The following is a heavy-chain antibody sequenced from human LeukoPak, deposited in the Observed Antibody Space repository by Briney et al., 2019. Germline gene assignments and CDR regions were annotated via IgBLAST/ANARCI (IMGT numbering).Heavy chain of an antibody. J-gene: IGHJ5*02. Sequence: PSQTLSLTCTVSGGSISSISYYWGWIRQPPGKCLERIGSIYYSGHTYYNPSLKSRVAISVDTSKNQFSLKLSSVTAADTAVYYCAREPTQYCSSTSCYNWFDPWGQGTLVTVSS. CDR3: AREPTQYCSSTSCYNWFDP. CDR2: IYYSGHT. D-gene: IGHD2-2*01. CDR1: GGSISSISYY. V-gene: IGHV4-39*07.